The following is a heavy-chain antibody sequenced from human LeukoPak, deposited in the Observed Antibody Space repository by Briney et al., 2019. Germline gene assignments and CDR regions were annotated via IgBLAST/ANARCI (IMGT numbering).Heavy chain of an antibody. J-gene: IGHJ6*02. CDR3: ARDRPAPGDYYYGMDV. CDR1: GFTVSSNY. Sequence: GGSLRLSCAASGFTVSSNYMSWVRQAPGKGLEWVSVIYSGGSTYYADSVKGRFTISRDNSKNTLYHQMNSLRAEDTAVYYCARDRPAPGDYYYGMDVWGQGTTVTVSS. CDR2: IYSGGST. D-gene: IGHD6-6*01. V-gene: IGHV3-53*01.